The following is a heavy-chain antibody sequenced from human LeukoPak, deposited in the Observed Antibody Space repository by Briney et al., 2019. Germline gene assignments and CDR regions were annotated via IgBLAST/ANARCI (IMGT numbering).Heavy chain of an antibody. D-gene: IGHD2-2*01. CDR2: IFYSGSA. J-gene: IGHJ4*02. V-gene: IGHV4-59*08. Sequence: SETLSLTCTVSGGPISGYSWSWIRQPPGKGLEWIGYIFYSGSANYNPSLRSRVTISVDTSKNQFSLKLSSVTAADTAMYYCARVSTGNWGQGSLVTVSS. CDR1: GGPISGYS. CDR3: ARVSTGN.